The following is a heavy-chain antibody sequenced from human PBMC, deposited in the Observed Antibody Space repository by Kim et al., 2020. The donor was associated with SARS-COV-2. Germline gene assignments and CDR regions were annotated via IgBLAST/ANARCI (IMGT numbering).Heavy chain of an antibody. Sequence: SVKVSCKASGGTFSSYAISWVRQAPGQGLEWMGRIIPILGIANYAQKFQGRVTITADKSTSTAYMELSSLRSEDTAVYYCARGGGDIVVVVAATIGAFDIWGQGTMVTVSS. V-gene: IGHV1-69*04. CDR3: ARGGGDIVVVVAATIGAFDI. D-gene: IGHD2-15*01. CDR2: IIPILGIA. CDR1: GGTFSSYA. J-gene: IGHJ3*02.